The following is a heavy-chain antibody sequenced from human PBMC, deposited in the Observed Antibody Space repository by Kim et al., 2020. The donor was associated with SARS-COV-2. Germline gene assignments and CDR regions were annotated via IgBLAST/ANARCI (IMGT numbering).Heavy chain of an antibody. V-gene: IGHV3-30*18. CDR3: AKDGSSGYYLVYYFDY. D-gene: IGHD6-19*01. CDR2: ISYDGSDK. Sequence: GGSLRLSCAASGFSFSSHGFHWVRQAPGKGLEWVAVISYDGSDKFYADSVKGRFTISRDNSKNTVYLQMNSLRVEDTAVYSCAKDGSSGYYLVYYFDYWGQGTLVTVSS. CDR1: GFSFSSHG. J-gene: IGHJ4*02.